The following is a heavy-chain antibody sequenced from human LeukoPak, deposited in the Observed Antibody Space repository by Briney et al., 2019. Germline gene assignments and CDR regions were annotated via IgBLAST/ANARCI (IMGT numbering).Heavy chain of an antibody. V-gene: IGHV3-20*01. CDR1: GFTFDDYG. Sequence: PGGSLRLSCAASGFTFDDYGMSWVRQAPGKGLEWVSGINWNGGSTGYADSVKGRFTISRDNAKNSLYLQMNSLRAEDTALYHCARVGDYSNYYGYWGQGTLVTVSS. D-gene: IGHD4-11*01. J-gene: IGHJ4*02. CDR2: INWNGGST. CDR3: ARVGDYSNYYGY.